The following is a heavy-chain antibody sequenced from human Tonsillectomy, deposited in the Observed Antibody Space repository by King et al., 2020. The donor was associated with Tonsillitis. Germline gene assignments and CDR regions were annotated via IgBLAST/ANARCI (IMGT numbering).Heavy chain of an antibody. CDR1: GGSISSSDHY. CDR2: MYYSGTI. V-gene: IGHV4-39*01. J-gene: IGHJ4*02. CDR3: GRSVRGSFDY. D-gene: IGHD1-26*01. Sequence: QLQESGPGVVKPSETLSLTCTVSGGSISSSDHYWAWIRQPPGKGLEWIGYMYYSGTIFYNPSLKSRITISGGTSENRFSLKLSSVTAADTAVYFCGRSVRGSFDYWGQGALVTVSS.